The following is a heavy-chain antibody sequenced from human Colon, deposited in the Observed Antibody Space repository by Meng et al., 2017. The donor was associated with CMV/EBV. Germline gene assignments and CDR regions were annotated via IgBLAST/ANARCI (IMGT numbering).Heavy chain of an antibody. J-gene: IGHJ6*02. CDR1: GVSISSSDW. CDR2: IHHSGST. CDR3: EKVPDKDGMDV. V-gene: IGHV4-4*02. Sequence: SCAVSGVSISSSDWWNWVRQAPGKGLEWIGEIHHSGSTNYNPPLKSRVTISLDKSKNQFSLRLKSVTAADTAVYYCEKVPDKDGMDVWGQGTTVTVSS.